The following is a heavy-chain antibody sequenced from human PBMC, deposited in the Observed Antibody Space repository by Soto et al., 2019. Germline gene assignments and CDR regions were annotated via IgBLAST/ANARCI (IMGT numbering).Heavy chain of an antibody. CDR2: IYYSGST. CDR1: GGSISSGDYY. D-gene: IGHD1-26*01. J-gene: IGHJ6*02. Sequence: SETLSLTCTVSGGSISSGDYYWSWIRQPPGKGLEWIGYIYYSGSTYYNPSLKSRVTISVDTSKNQFSLKLSSVTAADTAVYYRARASWELHYYYYGMDVWGQGTTVTVSS. V-gene: IGHV4-30-4*01. CDR3: ARASWELHYYYYGMDV.